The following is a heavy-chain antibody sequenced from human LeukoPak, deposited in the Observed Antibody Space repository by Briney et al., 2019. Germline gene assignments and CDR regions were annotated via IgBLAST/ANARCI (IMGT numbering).Heavy chain of an antibody. CDR1: GGSVSGTFY. Sequence: SETLSLTCTVSGGSVSGTFYWSWIRQPPGTGLEWITYIYHTGTTDSNPSLKSRVTVSLDTSKNQFSLKLSSVTAADTAVYYCARRWVYDKRAFDAWGQGTMVTVSA. D-gene: IGHD3-16*01. J-gene: IGHJ3*01. CDR2: IYHTGTT. V-gene: IGHV4-61*01. CDR3: ARRWVYDKRAFDA.